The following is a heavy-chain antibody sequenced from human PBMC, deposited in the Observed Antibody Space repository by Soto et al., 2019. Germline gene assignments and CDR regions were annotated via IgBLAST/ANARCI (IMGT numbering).Heavy chain of an antibody. CDR2: ISAYNGNT. CDR3: ARYFWSGQLPFYFDH. CDR1: GYTFNSYG. D-gene: IGHD3-3*01. V-gene: IGHV1-18*01. Sequence: QVLLVQSGAEVKKPGASVKVSCKASGYTFNSYGVTWVRQAPGQGLEWMGWISAYNGNTKYSQNLQGTVTMTIDTTPSSAYLEFMTLRSDDTAIYYCARYFWSGQLPFYFDHLGQGTLVTVSS. J-gene: IGHJ4*02.